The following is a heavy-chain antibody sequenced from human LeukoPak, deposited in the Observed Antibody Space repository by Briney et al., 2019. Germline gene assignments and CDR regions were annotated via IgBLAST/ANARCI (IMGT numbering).Heavy chain of an antibody. CDR3: ARVQLTTVTGYFDY. J-gene: IGHJ4*02. V-gene: IGHV4-4*07. CDR1: GGSISSYY. CDR2: IYTSGST. Sequence: SETLSLTCTVSGGSISSYYWSWIRQPAGKGLEWIGRIYTSGSTNYNPSLKSRVTMSVDTPKNQFSLKLSSVTAADTAVYYCARVQLTTVTGYFDYWGQGTLVTVSS. D-gene: IGHD4-17*01.